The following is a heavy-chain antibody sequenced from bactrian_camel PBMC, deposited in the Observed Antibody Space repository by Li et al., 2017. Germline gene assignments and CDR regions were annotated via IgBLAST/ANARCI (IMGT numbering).Heavy chain of an antibody. V-gene: IGHV3S63*01. CDR1: GFAFADSI. D-gene: IGHD2*01. CDR2: INSDSTT. J-gene: IGHJ6*01. Sequence: HVQLVESGGGSVQSGGSPRLSCTASGFAFADSIVSWYRQAPGNECELVGSINSDSTTDYKDPAKGRFTLSPDTAKNTVYLQMNSLKPEDTAVYYCAMDFFPESGNCTGSGYWGQGTQVTVS. CDR3: AMDFFPESGNCTGSGY.